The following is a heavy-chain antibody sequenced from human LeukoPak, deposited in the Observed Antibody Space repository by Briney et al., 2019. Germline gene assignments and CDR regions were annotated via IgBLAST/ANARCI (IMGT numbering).Heavy chain of an antibody. CDR2: IIPIFGTA. D-gene: IGHD5-18*01. J-gene: IGHJ3*02. Sequence: GASVKVSCKASGGTFSSYAISWVRQAPGQGLEWMGGIIPIFGTASYAQKFQGRVTITADESTSTAYMELSSLRSEDTAVYYCATDWDTAMGDAFDIWGQGTMVTVSS. CDR3: ATDWDTAMGDAFDI. CDR1: GGTFSSYA. V-gene: IGHV1-69*13.